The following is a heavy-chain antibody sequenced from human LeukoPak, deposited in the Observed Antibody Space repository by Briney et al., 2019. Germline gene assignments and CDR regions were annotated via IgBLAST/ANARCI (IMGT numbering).Heavy chain of an antibody. D-gene: IGHD1-26*01. V-gene: IGHV3-30*18. CDR3: AKEGSGSYTGAFDM. CDR1: GFTFSNYG. J-gene: IGHJ3*02. CDR2: ISYDGSNK. Sequence: GGSLRLSCAASGFTFSNYGMHWVRQAPGKGLEWVAAISYDGSNKYYADSVKGRFTISRDNSKETVYLQMNSLRAEDTAVYHCAKEGSGSYTGAFDMWGQGTMVTVSS.